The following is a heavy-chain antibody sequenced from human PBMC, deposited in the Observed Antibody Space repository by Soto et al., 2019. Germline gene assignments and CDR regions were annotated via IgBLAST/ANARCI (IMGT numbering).Heavy chain of an antibody. J-gene: IGHJ4*02. CDR2: ISAYNGNT. CDR3: ARDLSVAATSYFDY. CDR1: GYTFTSYG. D-gene: IGHD6-13*01. V-gene: IGHV1-18*01. Sequence: ASVKVSCKASGYTFTSYGISWVRQAPGQGLEWMGWISAYNGNTNYAQKLQGRVTMTTDTSTSTAYMELRSLRSDDTAVYYCARDLSVAATSYFDYWGQGTLVTVSS.